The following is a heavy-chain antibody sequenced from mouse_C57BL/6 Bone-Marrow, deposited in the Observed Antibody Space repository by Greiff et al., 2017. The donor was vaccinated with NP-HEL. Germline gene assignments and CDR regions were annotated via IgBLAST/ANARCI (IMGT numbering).Heavy chain of an antibody. CDR1: GFTFSSYA. CDR2: ISSGGDYI. D-gene: IGHD2-3*01. CDR3: TRARWLPAWFAY. V-gene: IGHV5-9-1*02. Sequence: EVKLMESGEGLVKPGGSLKLSCAASGFTFSSYAMSWVRQTPEKRLEWVAYISSGGDYIYSADTVKGRFPISRDNARNTLYLQMSSLKSEDTAMYYCTRARWLPAWFAYWGQGTLVTVSA. J-gene: IGHJ3*01.